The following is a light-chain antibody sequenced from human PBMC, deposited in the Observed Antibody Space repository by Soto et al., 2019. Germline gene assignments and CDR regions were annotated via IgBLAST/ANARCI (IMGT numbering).Light chain of an antibody. J-gene: IGLJ2*01. Sequence: QSALTQPASVSGSPGQSITISCTGTSSDVGNYNLVSWYQQHPGKAPKLMIYEVSNRPSGVSHRFSGSKSGNTASLTISGLQAEDEADYYCSSYTGSSTVVFGGGTQLTVL. CDR3: SSYTGSSTVV. V-gene: IGLV2-14*02. CDR2: EVS. CDR1: SSDVGNYNL.